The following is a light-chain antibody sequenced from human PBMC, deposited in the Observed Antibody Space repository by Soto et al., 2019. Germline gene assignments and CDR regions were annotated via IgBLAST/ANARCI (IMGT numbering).Light chain of an antibody. Sequence: EIVMTQSPATLSVSPGERATLSCRASQSVYSNLAWYQQKPGQPPRVLTYGASTRATGIPARFSGSVSGTAVSCTISSLQPDDFAAYYGQQSNNWPYTFGPGTKVDIK. CDR2: GAS. CDR1: QSVYSN. J-gene: IGKJ3*01. CDR3: QQSNNWPYT. V-gene: IGKV3-15*01.